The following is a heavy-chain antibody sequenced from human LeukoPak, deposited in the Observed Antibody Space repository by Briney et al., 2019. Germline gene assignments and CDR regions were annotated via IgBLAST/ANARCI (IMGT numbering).Heavy chain of an antibody. D-gene: IGHD6-6*01. Sequence: GGSLRLSCAASGFTFSGYGMHWVRQAPGKGLEWVAVIWYDGSNKYYADSVKGRFTISRDNSKNTLYLQMNSLRAEDTAVYYCARVGPPRQQEYYYGMDVWGQGTTVTVSS. V-gene: IGHV3-33*01. CDR1: GFTFSGYG. CDR2: IWYDGSNK. CDR3: ARVGPPRQQEYYYGMDV. J-gene: IGHJ6*02.